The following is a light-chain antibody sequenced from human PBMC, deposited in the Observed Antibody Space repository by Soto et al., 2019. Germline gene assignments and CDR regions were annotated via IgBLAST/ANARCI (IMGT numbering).Light chain of an antibody. Sequence: DIQMTQSPSPLSASVGDRVTMTCRASQSISSYLNWYQQKPGKAPKLLIYAASSLQSGVPSRFSGSGSGTDFTLTISSLQPEDFATYYCQQSYSTPITFGQGTRLEI. J-gene: IGKJ5*01. V-gene: IGKV1-39*01. CDR3: QQSYSTPIT. CDR2: AAS. CDR1: QSISSY.